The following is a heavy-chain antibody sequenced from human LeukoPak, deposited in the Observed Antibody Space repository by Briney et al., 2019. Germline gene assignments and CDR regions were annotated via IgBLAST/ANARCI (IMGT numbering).Heavy chain of an antibody. CDR3: ARGSCSGASCYYYYYGMDV. V-gene: IGHV4-59*01. CDR2: IYYSGST. CDR1: GDSISSYY. J-gene: IGHJ6*02. D-gene: IGHD2-15*01. Sequence: SEILSLTCTVSGDSISSYYWSWIRQPPGKGLEWIGYIYYSGSTNYNPSLKSRVTMSVDTSKNQFSLKLNSVTAADTAVYYCARGSCSGASCYYYYYGMDVWGQGTTVTVSS.